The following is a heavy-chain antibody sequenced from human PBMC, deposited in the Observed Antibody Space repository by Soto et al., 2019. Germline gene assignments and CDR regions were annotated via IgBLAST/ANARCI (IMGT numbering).Heavy chain of an antibody. D-gene: IGHD2-2*01. CDR3: ARDLAFTVPAVLFDP. J-gene: IGHJ5*02. V-gene: IGHV1-69*04. CDR2: IIPILGIA. Sequence: GASVKVSCKASGGTFSSYTISWVRQAPGQGLEWMGRIIPILGIANYAQKFQGRVTITADKSTSTAYMELSSLRSEDTAVYYCARDLAFTVPAVLFDPWGQGTLVTVSS. CDR1: GGTFSSYT.